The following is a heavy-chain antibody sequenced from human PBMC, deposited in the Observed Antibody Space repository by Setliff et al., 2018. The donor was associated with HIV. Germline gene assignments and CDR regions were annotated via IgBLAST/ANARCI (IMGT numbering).Heavy chain of an antibody. CDR3: ARGGAVELWFRYFDF. V-gene: IGHV1-69*10. D-gene: IGHD3-16*02. Sequence: SVKVSCKASGGSFSSFGINWARQAPGQGLEWMGVFIPILGKVHYAQKFQGRVTITADESTSTAYMGLSSLKSEDTAVYYCARGGAVELWFRYFDFWGQGTLVTVSS. J-gene: IGHJ4*02. CDR1: GGSFSSFG. CDR2: FIPILGKV.